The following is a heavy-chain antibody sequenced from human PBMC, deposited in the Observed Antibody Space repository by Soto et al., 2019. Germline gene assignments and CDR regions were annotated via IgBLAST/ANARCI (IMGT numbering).Heavy chain of an antibody. Sequence: QVQLQESGPGLVKPSQTLSLTCTVSGGSISSGGYYWSWIRQHPGKGLEWIGYIYYSGSTYYNPSLNIRVTISVDTSKNQFSLKLSSVTAADTAVYYCARALLGYCSSTSCPDAFDIWGQGTMVTVSS. CDR3: ARALLGYCSSTSCPDAFDI. V-gene: IGHV4-31*03. J-gene: IGHJ3*02. CDR1: GGSISSGGYY. D-gene: IGHD2-2*01. CDR2: IYYSGST.